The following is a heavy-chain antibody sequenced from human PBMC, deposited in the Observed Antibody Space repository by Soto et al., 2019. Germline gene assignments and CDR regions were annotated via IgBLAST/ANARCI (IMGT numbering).Heavy chain of an antibody. CDR1: GFTFSDYY. CDR3: ARDDVLCDGGRCYGVHLDA. V-gene: IGHV3-11*04. D-gene: IGHD2-15*01. CDR2: ISSSGSTI. Sequence: GGSLRLSCAASGFTFSDYYMSWIRQAPGKGLEWVSDISSSGSTIYHADSVKGRFTISRDNAKNTLYLQMNSLRAEDTAVYYCARDDVLCDGGRCYGVHLDAWGKGTTLTVSS. J-gene: IGHJ6*04.